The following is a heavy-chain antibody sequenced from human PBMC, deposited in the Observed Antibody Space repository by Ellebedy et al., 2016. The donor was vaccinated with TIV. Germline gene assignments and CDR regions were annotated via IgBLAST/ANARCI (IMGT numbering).Heavy chain of an antibody. CDR1: GGSVSRYF. CDR2: IFTSGSF. J-gene: IGHJ6*03. V-gene: IGHV4-4*07. D-gene: IGHD1-1*01. CDR3: ARVHCSITTCDYYYMDV. Sequence: GSLRLSXTVSGGSVSRYFWSWIRQPAGKGLEWIGRIFTSGSFNYNPSLMSRVTMSVVTSKNQISLRLNSVTTADTAGYYCARVHCSITTCDYYYMDVWGKGTTVTVSS.